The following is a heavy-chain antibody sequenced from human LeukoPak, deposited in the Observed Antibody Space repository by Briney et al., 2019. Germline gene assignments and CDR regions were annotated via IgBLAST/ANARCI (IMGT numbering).Heavy chain of an antibody. CDR1: GFTFSSYG. J-gene: IGHJ3*02. Sequence: GGSLRLSCAASGFTFSSYGMHWVRQAPGKGLEWVAVIWYDGSNKYYADSVKGRFAISRDNSKNTLYLQMNSLRAEDTAVYYCARDFLTDAGTAMVTGWIFDAFDIWGQGTMVTVSS. V-gene: IGHV3-33*01. CDR2: IWYDGSNK. D-gene: IGHD5-18*01. CDR3: ARDFLTDAGTAMVTGWIFDAFDI.